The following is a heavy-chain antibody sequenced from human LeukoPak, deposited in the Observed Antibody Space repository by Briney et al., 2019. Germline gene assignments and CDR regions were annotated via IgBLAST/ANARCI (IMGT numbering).Heavy chain of an antibody. Sequence: SETLSLTCTVSGGSISSSSYYWGWIRQPPGKGLEWIGSIYYSGSTYYNPSLKSRVTISVDTSKNQFSLKLSSVTAADTAVYYCAREGSYSSSWYFASNWFDSWGQGTLVTVSS. CDR2: IYYSGST. CDR3: AREGSYSSSWYFASNWFDS. D-gene: IGHD6-13*01. CDR1: GGSISSSSYY. J-gene: IGHJ5*01. V-gene: IGHV4-39*07.